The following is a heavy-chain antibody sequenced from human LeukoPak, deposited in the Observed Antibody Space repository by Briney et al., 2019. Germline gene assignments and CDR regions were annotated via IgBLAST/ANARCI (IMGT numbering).Heavy chain of an antibody. J-gene: IGHJ4*02. V-gene: IGHV3-7*01. CDR1: GFTFSDYW. Sequence: PGGSLRLSCAASGFTFSDYWMTWFRQAPGKGPERVASIEQDGSDIQYVDFVKGRFTVSRDNGRNSVYLRMNSLRVEDTAVYYCARVTAWGYFNYWGQGTLVSVSS. CDR3: ARVTAWGYFNY. CDR2: IEQDGSDI. D-gene: IGHD1-26*01.